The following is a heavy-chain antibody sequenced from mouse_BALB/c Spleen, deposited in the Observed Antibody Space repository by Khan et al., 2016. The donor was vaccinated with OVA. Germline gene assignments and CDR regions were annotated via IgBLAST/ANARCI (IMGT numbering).Heavy chain of an antibody. CDR2: INTETGEP. V-gene: IGHV9-2-1*01. Sequence: QIQLVQSGPELKKPGETVKLSCKASGYTFTDYSMPWVKQAPGKGLKWVGWINTETGEPTYADDFKGRFAFSLETSTSTAYLQINNLKNEDTATEFCARDRYDYFDYWGQGTTLTVSS. J-gene: IGHJ2*01. CDR1: GYTFTDYS. CDR3: ARDRYDYFDY. D-gene: IGHD2-14*01.